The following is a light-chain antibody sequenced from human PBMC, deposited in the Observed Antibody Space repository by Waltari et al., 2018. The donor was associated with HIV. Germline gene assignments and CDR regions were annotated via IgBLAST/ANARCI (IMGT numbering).Light chain of an antibody. V-gene: IGLV1-40*01. J-gene: IGLJ2*01. CDR1: SPNIGADYD. CDR2: GNK. CDR3: QSYDRSLSASVV. Sequence: QSVLTQPPSVSGAPGQRVTISCTWGSPNIGADYDLHWYQQIPGTAPKLLISGNKNRPSGVPDRFSASKSGTSASLAITGLQAEDEADYFCQSYDRSLSASVVFGGGTKLTVL.